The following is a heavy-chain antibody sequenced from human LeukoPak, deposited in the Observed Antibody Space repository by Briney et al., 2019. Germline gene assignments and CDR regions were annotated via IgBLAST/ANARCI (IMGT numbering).Heavy chain of an antibody. V-gene: IGHV3-66*01. CDR1: GFTVSSNY. CDR2: IYSGGST. Sequence: GGSLRLSCAASGFTVSSNYMSWVRLAPGKGLEWVSVIYSGGSTYYADSVKGRFTISRDNSKNTLYLQMNSLRAEDTAVYYCAREGSLYCSSTSCYQDIWGQGTMVTVSS. D-gene: IGHD2-2*01. CDR3: AREGSLYCSSTSCYQDI. J-gene: IGHJ3*02.